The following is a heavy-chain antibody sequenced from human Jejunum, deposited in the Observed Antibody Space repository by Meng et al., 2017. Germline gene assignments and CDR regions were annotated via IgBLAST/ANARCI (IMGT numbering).Heavy chain of an antibody. CDR1: GFTFSTYW. D-gene: IGHD6-19*01. CDR2: INSDGSST. Sequence: GESLKISCAASGFTFSTYWMHWVRQAPGKGLVWVSRINSDGSSTNYADSVKGRFTISRDNAKNTLYLQMNSLRAEDTAVYYCARDYSSGYNAFDIWGQGTMVTVSS. V-gene: IGHV3-74*01. CDR3: ARDYSSGYNAFDI. J-gene: IGHJ3*02.